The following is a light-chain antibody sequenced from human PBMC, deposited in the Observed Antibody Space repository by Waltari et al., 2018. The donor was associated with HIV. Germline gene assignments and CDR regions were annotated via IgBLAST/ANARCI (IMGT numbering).Light chain of an antibody. Sequence: QSALTQPRSVSGPPGQSVTISCTGSASDVGGYHYVSWYQQHPGKAPKLLIYDVKKRPSGVPDRFSGSKSGNTASLTISGLQTEDEADYYCCSYAGSSYVFGSGTKVTVL. J-gene: IGLJ1*01. CDR2: DVK. CDR1: ASDVGGYHY. V-gene: IGLV2-11*01. CDR3: CSYAGSSYV.